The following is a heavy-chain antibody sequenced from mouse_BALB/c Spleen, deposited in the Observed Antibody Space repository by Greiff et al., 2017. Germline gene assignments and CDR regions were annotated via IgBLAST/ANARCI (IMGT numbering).Heavy chain of an antibody. CDR2: ISTYYGNT. Sequence: QVQLQQSGPELVRPGVSVKISCKGSGYTFTDYAMHWVKQSHAKSLEWIGVISTYYGNTNYNQKFKGKATMTVDKSSSTAYMELARLTSEDSAIYYCAREDYYGSYDDWGQGTTLTVSS. J-gene: IGHJ2*01. V-gene: IGHV1-67*01. D-gene: IGHD1-1*01. CDR1: GYTFTDYA. CDR3: AREDYYGSYDD.